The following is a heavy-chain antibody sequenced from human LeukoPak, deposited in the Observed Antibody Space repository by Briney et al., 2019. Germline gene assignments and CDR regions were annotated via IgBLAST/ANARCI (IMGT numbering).Heavy chain of an antibody. CDR2: ISAYNGNT. Sequence: GASVKVSCKASGYTFTSYGISWVRQAPGQGLEWMGWISAYNGNTNYAQKLQGRVTMTTDTSTSTAYMELRSLRSDDTAVYYCARRPPADSYGYWGYMDVWGKGTTVTVSS. V-gene: IGHV1-18*01. D-gene: IGHD5-18*01. CDR3: ARRPPADSYGYWGYMDV. CDR1: GYTFTSYG. J-gene: IGHJ6*03.